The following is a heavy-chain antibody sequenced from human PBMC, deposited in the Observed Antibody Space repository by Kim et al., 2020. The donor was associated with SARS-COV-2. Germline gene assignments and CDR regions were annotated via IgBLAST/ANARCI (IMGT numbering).Heavy chain of an antibody. CDR3: AGEYTAVAGIFTFDY. D-gene: IGHD6-19*01. J-gene: IGHJ4*02. Sequence: PSLKSRVTLSVDTSKNQFSLKLGSVTAADTAVYYCAGEYTAVAGIFTFDYWGQGTLVTVSS. V-gene: IGHV4-31*02.